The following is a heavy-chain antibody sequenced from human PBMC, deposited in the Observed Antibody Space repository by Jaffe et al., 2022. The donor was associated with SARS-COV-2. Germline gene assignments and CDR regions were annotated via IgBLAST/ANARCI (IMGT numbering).Heavy chain of an antibody. CDR1: GFTFSSYG. CDR2: ISYDGSNK. V-gene: IGHV3-30*18. CDR3: AKFPEQSGWYWDAFDI. J-gene: IGHJ3*02. Sequence: QVQLVESGGGVVQPGRSLRLSCAASGFTFSSYGMHWVRQAPGKGLEWVAVISYDGSNKYYADSVKGRFTISRDNSKNTLYLQMNSLRAEDTAVYYCAKFPEQSGWYWDAFDIWGQGTMVTVSS. D-gene: IGHD6-19*01.